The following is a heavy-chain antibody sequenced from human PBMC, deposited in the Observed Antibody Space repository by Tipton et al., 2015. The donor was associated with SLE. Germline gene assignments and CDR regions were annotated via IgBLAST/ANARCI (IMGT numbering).Heavy chain of an antibody. CDR1: GGSFSGYY. CDR3: ARHGEGTYYYGSGREDAFDI. Sequence: TLSLTCAVYGGSFSGYYWSWIRQPPGKGLEWIGEINHSGSTNYNPSLKSRVTISVDTSKNQFSLKLSSVTAADTAVYYCARHGEGTYYYGSGREDAFDIWGQGTMVTVSS. V-gene: IGHV4-34*01. D-gene: IGHD3-10*01. J-gene: IGHJ3*02. CDR2: INHSGST.